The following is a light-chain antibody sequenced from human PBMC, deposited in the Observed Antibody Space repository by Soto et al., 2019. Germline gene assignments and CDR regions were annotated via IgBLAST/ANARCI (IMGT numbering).Light chain of an antibody. CDR2: GVS. J-gene: IGKJ3*01. CDR1: QTITLNY. V-gene: IGKV3-20*01. Sequence: EIVLTQSPGTLSLSPGERATLSCRASQTITLNYLAWYQQKPGQAPRLLIYGVSTRATGIPDKFSGSGSGTDFTLTISRLEPEDFAVYYCQQYGSSPFPFGPGSKVDIK. CDR3: QQYGSSPFP.